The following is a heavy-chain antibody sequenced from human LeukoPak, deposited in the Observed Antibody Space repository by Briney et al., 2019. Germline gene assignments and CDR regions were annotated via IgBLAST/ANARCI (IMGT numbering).Heavy chain of an antibody. Sequence: PGGSLRLSCAASGITVSSNYMSWVRQAPGKGLEWVSVIYSGGSTYYAESVKGRFTISRDNSKNTLYLQMNSLRAEDTAVYYCARDLGYSGYDKEGYWGQGTLVTVSS. J-gene: IGHJ4*02. V-gene: IGHV3-66*01. CDR2: IYSGGST. CDR1: GITVSSNY. CDR3: ARDLGYSGYDKEGY. D-gene: IGHD5-12*01.